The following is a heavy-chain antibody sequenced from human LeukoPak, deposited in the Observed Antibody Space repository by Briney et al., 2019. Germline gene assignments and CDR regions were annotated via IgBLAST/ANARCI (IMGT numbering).Heavy chain of an antibody. V-gene: IGHV4-59*01. CDR2: IYYSGST. J-gene: IGHJ4*02. CDR3: ARGRRRLDY. D-gene: IGHD1-1*01. Sequence: SGTLSLSCTVSGGSISPYYWSWIRQAPGKGLEWIGYIYYSGSTNYNPSLKSRDTKSVDTSKIQFSLKMRSVTAADTAFNYCARGRRRLDYWGQGILVTVSS. CDR1: GGSISPYY.